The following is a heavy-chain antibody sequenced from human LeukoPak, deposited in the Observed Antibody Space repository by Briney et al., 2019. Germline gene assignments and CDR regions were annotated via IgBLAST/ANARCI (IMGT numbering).Heavy chain of an antibody. CDR3: ARDSSGWGYFDY. Sequence: PGRSLRLSCAASGFTFSSYGMHWVRQAPGKGLEWVAVIWYDGSNKYYADSVKGRFTISRDNSKNTLYLQMNSLKAEDTAVYYCARDSSGWGYFDYWGQGTLVTVSS. J-gene: IGHJ4*02. CDR2: IWYDGSNK. V-gene: IGHV3-33*01. D-gene: IGHD6-19*01. CDR1: GFTFSSYG.